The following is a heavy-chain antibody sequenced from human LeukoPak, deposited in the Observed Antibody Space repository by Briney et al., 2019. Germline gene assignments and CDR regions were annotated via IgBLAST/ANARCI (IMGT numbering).Heavy chain of an antibody. D-gene: IGHD3-22*01. CDR1: GFTSSSYW. CDR2: IKQDGNEK. J-gene: IGHJ3*02. Sequence: GGSLRLSCAASGFTSSSYWMSWVRQAPGKGLEWVANIKQDGNEKYYVDSVKGRFTISRDNAKNSLYLQMNSLTAEDTAVYYCARDPYDSTAYGAFDIWGQGTMVTVSS. V-gene: IGHV3-7*01. CDR3: ARDPYDSTAYGAFDI.